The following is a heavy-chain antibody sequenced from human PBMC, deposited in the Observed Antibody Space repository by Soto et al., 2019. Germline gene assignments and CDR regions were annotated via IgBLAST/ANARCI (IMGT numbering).Heavy chain of an antibody. D-gene: IGHD2-2*01. V-gene: IGHV3-23*01. CDR3: AKESTSGTTLDY. CDR2: ITGSGVST. Sequence: GGSLRLPCAASGLTFSSYVMTWVRQAPGKGLEWVSAITGSGVSTYYADSVKGRFTISRDNSRNTLYLQMNSLRAEDTAVFYCAKESTSGTTLDYWGQGTLVTVSS. CDR1: GLTFSSYV. J-gene: IGHJ4*02.